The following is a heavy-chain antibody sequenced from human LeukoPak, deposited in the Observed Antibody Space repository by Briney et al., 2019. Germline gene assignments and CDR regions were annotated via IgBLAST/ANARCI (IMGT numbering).Heavy chain of an antibody. Sequence: GGSLRLSCTASGFTFGDYAMSWVCQAPGKGLEWVGFIRSKAYGGTTEYAASVKGRFTISRDDSKSIAYLQMNSLKTEDTAVYYCTREGYDILTGYFSDYWGQGTLVTVSS. CDR2: IRSKAYGGTT. CDR1: GFTFGDYA. D-gene: IGHD3-9*01. CDR3: TREGYDILTGYFSDY. V-gene: IGHV3-49*04. J-gene: IGHJ4*02.